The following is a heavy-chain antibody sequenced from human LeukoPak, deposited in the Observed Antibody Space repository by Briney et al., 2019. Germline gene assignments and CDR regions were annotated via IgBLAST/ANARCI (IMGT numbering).Heavy chain of an antibody. CDR3: ARAVRTAGTMKSDPFDY. CDR1: GYTFTSYD. Sequence: ASVKVSCKASGYTFTSYDINWVRQATGQGLEWMGWMNPNSGNTGYAQKFQGRVTMTRDTSISTAYMELSRLRSDDTAVYYCARAVRTAGTMKSDPFDYWGQGTLVTVSS. J-gene: IGHJ4*02. V-gene: IGHV1-8*01. CDR2: MNPNSGNT. D-gene: IGHD6-13*01.